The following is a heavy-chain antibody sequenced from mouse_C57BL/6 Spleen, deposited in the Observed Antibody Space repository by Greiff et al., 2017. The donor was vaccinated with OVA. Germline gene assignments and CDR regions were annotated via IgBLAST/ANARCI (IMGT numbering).Heavy chain of an antibody. CDR2: IDPNSGGT. J-gene: IGHJ3*01. D-gene: IGHD2-4*01. CDR1: GYTFTRYW. Sequence: QVQLQQPGAELVKPGASVKLSCKASGYTFTRYWMHWVKQRPGRGLEWIGRIDPNSGGTKYNEKFKSKATLTVDKPSSTAYMQLSSLTSEDSAVYYCARSYTMITGAWFAYWGQGTLVTVSA. CDR3: ARSYTMITGAWFAY. V-gene: IGHV1-72*01.